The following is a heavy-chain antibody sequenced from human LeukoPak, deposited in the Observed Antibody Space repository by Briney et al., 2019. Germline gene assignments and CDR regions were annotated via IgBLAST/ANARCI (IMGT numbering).Heavy chain of an antibody. Sequence: SQTLSLTCAISGDIVSSNSVTWNWIRQSPSRGLEWLGRTYYRSTWYNDYAVSVRGRITVNPDTSKNQFSLHLNSVTPEDTAVYYCARRLSQYDCFDPWGQGILVTVSS. D-gene: IGHD2-2*01. V-gene: IGHV6-1*01. CDR2: TYYRSTWYN. CDR1: GDIVSSNSVT. CDR3: ARRLSQYDCFDP. J-gene: IGHJ5*02.